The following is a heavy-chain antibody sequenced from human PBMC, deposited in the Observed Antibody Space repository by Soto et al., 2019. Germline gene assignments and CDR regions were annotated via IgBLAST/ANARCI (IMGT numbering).Heavy chain of an antibody. D-gene: IGHD3-10*01. Sequence: QVQLVQSGAEVKKPGSSVKVSCKASGGTFSSYAISWVRQAPGQGLECMGGIIPIFGTPNYAQKFQGRVTSTADESTTTAYMELSSLRSGDTAVYYCAREGGSGSKRYYAMDVWGQGTTVTVSS. V-gene: IGHV1-69*12. CDR3: AREGGSGSKRYYAMDV. CDR2: IIPIFGTP. CDR1: GGTFSSYA. J-gene: IGHJ6*02.